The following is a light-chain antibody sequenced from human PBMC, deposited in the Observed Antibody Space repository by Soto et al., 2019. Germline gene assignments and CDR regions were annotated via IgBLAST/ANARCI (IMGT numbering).Light chain of an antibody. Sequence: DIQMTQSPSTLSASVGDRVTLTCRASQSISSWLAWYQQKPGKAPKLLIYKASSLESGVPSRFSGSGSGTEFTLTISSLQPDDFATYYCQHYNSYLTFGQGTRLEIK. CDR3: QHYNSYLT. V-gene: IGKV1-5*03. CDR2: KAS. CDR1: QSISSW. J-gene: IGKJ5*01.